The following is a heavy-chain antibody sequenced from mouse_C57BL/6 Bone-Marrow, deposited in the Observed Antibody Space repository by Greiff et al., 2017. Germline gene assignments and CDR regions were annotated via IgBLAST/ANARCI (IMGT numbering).Heavy chain of an antibody. CDR2: IYPGSGST. D-gene: IGHD2-5*01. J-gene: IGHJ1*03. Sequence: QVQLQQPGAELVKPGASVKMSCKASGYTFTSSWITWVKQRPGQGLEWIGDIYPGSGSTNSNEKFTSKATLTVDTSSSTAYMQLSSLTSEDSAVYYCARPYYSNYWYFDVWGTGTTVTVSS. CDR1: GYTFTSSW. CDR3: ARPYYSNYWYFDV. V-gene: IGHV1-55*01.